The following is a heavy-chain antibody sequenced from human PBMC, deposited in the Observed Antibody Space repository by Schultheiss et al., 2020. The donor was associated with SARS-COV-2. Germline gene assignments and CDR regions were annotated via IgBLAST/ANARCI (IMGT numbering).Heavy chain of an antibody. V-gene: IGHV3-30*04. CDR1: GFTFSSYA. Sequence: GGSLRLSCAASGFTFSSYAMHWVRQAPGKGLEWVAVISYDGSNKYYADSVKGRFTISRDNSKNTLYLQMNSLRAEDTALYYCARVRSGSYWFSYWGQGTLVTVSS. J-gene: IGHJ4*02. D-gene: IGHD1-26*01. CDR2: ISYDGSNK. CDR3: ARVRSGSYWFSY.